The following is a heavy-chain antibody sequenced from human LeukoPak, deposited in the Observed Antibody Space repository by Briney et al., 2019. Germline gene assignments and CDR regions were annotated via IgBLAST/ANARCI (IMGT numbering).Heavy chain of an antibody. CDR2: ISSSSSYI. CDR3: ARDLYYDGSGGDH. D-gene: IGHD3-22*01. J-gene: IGHJ2*01. Sequence: GGSLSLSCAASGFILRYYSMHWVGQAAWKGLEWVSSISSSSSYIYYAESMKGRFTISRENAKNSLYLQMNSLRAEDTAVYYCARDLYYDGSGGDHWGRGTLVTVSS. V-gene: IGHV3-21*06. CDR1: GFILRYYS.